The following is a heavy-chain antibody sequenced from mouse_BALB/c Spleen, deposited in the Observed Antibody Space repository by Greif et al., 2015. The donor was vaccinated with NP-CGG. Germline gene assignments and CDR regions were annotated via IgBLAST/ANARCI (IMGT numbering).Heavy chain of an antibody. CDR2: ISYDGSN. Sequence: ESGPGLVKPSQPLSLTCSVTGYSITSGYYWNWIRQFPGNKLEWMGYISYDGSNNYNPSLKNRISITRDTSKNQFCLKLNSVTTEDTATYYCATYYGNYYAMDYWGQGTSVTVSS. D-gene: IGHD2-10*01. J-gene: IGHJ4*01. CDR1: GYSITSGYY. CDR3: ATYYGNYYAMDY. V-gene: IGHV3-6*02.